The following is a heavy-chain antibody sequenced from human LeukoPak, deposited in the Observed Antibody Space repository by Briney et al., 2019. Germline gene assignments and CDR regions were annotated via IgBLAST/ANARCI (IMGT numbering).Heavy chain of an antibody. J-gene: IGHJ4*02. CDR2: IIPIFGTA. CDR1: GGTFSSYA. CDR3: ARAGTVTTLGYFDY. V-gene: IGHV1-69*13. D-gene: IGHD4-17*01. Sequence: ASVKVSRKASGGTFSSYAISWVRQAPGQGLEWMGGIIPIFGTANYAQKFQGRVTITADESTSTAYMELSSLRSEDTAVYYCARAGTVTTLGYFDYWGQGTLVTVSS.